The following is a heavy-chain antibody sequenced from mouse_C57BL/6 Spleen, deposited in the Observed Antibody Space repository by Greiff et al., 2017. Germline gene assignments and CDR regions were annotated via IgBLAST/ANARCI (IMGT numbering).Heavy chain of an antibody. V-gene: IGHV14-4*01. CDR1: GFNIQDDY. CDR3: TTGDYDYFDY. D-gene: IGHD2-4*01. J-gene: IGHJ2*01. Sequence: EVQLQQSGAELVRPGASVKLSCTASGFNIQDDYMHWVKQRPEQGLEWIGWIDPENGDTEYASKFQGKATITADTSSNTAYLQLSSLTSEDTAVYYCTTGDYDYFDYWGQGTTLTVSS. CDR2: IDPENGDT.